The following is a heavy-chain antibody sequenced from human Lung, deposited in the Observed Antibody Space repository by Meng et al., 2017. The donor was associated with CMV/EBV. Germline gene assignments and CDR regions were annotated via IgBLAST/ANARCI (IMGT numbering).Heavy chain of an antibody. CDR1: GGSISSSSYY. J-gene: IGHJ4*02. Sequence: GGSLRLSCTVSGGSISSSSYYWGWIRQPPGKGLEWVAAISNDGDDKFYADSVKGRFTISRDNAKNTLYLQLNRLRAADTAVYYCKEVDEWGQGTLVTVSS. CDR2: ISNDGDDK. V-gene: IGHV3-30*03. CDR3: KEVDE.